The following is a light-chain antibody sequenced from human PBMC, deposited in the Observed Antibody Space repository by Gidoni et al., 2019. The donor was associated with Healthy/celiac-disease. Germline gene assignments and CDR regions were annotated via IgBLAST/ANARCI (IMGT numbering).Light chain of an antibody. CDR1: SSDVGGYNY. CDR3: SSYTSSSTWV. CDR2: EVS. Sequence: QSALTQPASVSGSAGQSITISCTGTSSDVGGYNYVSCYQQHPGKAPNLMIYEVSNRPSGVSNRFSGSKSGNTASLTISGLQAEDEADYYCSSYTSSSTWVFGGGTKLTVL. V-gene: IGLV2-14*01. J-gene: IGLJ3*02.